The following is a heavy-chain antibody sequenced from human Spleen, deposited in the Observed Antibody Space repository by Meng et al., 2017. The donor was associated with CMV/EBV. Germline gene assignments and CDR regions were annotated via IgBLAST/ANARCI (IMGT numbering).Heavy chain of an antibody. J-gene: IGHJ3*01. Sequence: GGSLRLSCAASGFTFSNYAMSWVRQAPGKGLEWVSIIYGSGSSTYYADSVKGRFTTSRDNSRNTLYLQMHSLRVEDTALYYCALMAYSSSSGGFDVWGQGTMVTVSS. CDR3: ALMAYSSSSGGFDV. CDR1: GFTFSNYA. V-gene: IGHV3-23*03. D-gene: IGHD6-6*01. CDR2: IYGSGSST.